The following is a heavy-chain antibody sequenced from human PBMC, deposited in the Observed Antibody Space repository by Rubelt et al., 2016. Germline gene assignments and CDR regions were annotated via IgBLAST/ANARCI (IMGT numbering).Heavy chain of an antibody. CDR3: ARVNRYYFDY. Sequence: QVQLQESGPGLVKPSETLSLTCSVSGGSISSSGYYWGWIRQPPGKGLECIGTMYYSGSTYYNPSLKSRVTISVDTSKSQFSLKLSSGTAADTAVYYCARVNRYYFDYWGQGTLVTVSS. CDR2: MYYSGST. CDR1: GGSISSSGYY. V-gene: IGHV4-39*07. J-gene: IGHJ4*02.